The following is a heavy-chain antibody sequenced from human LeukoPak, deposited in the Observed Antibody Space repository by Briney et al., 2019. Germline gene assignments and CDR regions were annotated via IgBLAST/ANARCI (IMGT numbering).Heavy chain of an antibody. CDR1: GYSLTSYL. J-gene: IGHJ4*02. V-gene: IGHV5-51*01. Sequence: KFGESLKISCKGSGYSLTSYLIGWVRQMPGKGLEWMGIIYPGDSDTRYSPSFQGQVTISADKSISTAYLQWSSLKAYDTAMYYCARSRSSTSCPDFWGQGTLVTVSS. CDR2: IYPGDSDT. D-gene: IGHD2-2*01. CDR3: ARSRSSTSCPDF.